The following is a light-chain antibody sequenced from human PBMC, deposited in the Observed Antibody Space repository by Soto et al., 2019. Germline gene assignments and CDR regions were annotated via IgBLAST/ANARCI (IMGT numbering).Light chain of an antibody. J-gene: IGKJ4*01. CDR3: EQYSSYSLT. Sequence: DLQMTQSPSTLSASVGDRVTITCRASQSISSWLAWYQLKPGKAPKLLIYKASSLESGVPSRFSGRGSGTEFTLTISSLQPDDFATYYCEQYSSYSLTFGGGTKVEIK. V-gene: IGKV1-5*03. CDR2: KAS. CDR1: QSISSW.